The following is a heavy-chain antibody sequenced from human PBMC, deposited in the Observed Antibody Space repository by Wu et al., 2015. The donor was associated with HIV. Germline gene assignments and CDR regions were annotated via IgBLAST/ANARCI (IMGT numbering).Heavy chain of an antibody. D-gene: IGHD6-13*01. CDR3: ARDHSRGLAAAGTSGWFDP. J-gene: IGHJ5*02. CDR1: GYTGTSYG. CDR2: ISAYNGNT. V-gene: IGHV1-18*01. Sequence: QIQMVQSGAEVKKSGAPVKVSCKSFGYTGTSYGSTFSNYGFTWVRQAPGQGLEWMGWISAYNGNTNYAQKLQGRVTMTTDTSTSTAYMELRSLRSDDTAVYYCARDHSRGLAAAGTSGWFDPWGQGTLVTVSS.